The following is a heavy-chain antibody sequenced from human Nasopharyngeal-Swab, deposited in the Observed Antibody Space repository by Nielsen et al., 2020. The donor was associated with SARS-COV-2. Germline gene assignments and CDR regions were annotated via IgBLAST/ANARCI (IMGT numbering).Heavy chain of an antibody. CDR3: ARQGFVLYFDY. Sequence: GESLKISCAASGFTFSSYGVHWVRQAPGKGLEWVSVIYSGGSTYYADSVKGRFTISRDNSKNTLYLQMNSLRAEDTAVYYCARQGFVLYFDYWGQGTLVTVSS. D-gene: IGHD2-8*01. J-gene: IGHJ4*02. CDR2: IYSGGST. CDR1: GFTFSSYG. V-gene: IGHV3-66*02.